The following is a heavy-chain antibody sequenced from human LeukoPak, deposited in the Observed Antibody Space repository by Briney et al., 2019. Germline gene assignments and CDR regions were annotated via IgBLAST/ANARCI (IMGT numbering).Heavy chain of an antibody. CDR2: IKPDGSEK. CDR3: ARERMYSGSGSTYPYYDY. CDR1: GFTFSSYW. V-gene: IGHV3-7*01. Sequence: SGGSLRLSCAASGFTFSSYWMSWVRQSPGKGLEWVANIKPDGSEKYFMDSVKGRFTISRDSAKNALYLEMNSLRAEDTAEYFCARERMYSGSGSTYPYYDYWGQGTLVTVSS. J-gene: IGHJ4*02. D-gene: IGHD3-10*01.